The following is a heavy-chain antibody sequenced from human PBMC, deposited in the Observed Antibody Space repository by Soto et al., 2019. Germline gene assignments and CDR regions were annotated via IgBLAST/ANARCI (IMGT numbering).Heavy chain of an antibody. J-gene: IGHJ6*02. CDR2: ISYDGSNK. CDR1: GFTFSSYG. Sequence: QVQLVESGGGVVQPGRSLRLSCAASGFTFSSYGMHWVRQAPGKGLEWVAVISYDGSNKYYADSVKGRFTISRDNSKNTLYLQMNSLRAEDTAVYYCAKDTRPNYHDGMDVWGQGTTVTVSS. CDR3: AKDTRPNYHDGMDV. V-gene: IGHV3-30*18. D-gene: IGHD6-25*01.